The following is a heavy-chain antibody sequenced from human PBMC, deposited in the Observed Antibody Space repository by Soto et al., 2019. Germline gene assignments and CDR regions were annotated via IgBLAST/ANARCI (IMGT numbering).Heavy chain of an antibody. CDR2: IYSGGST. D-gene: IGHD2-2*01. J-gene: IGHJ6*02. CDR1: GFTVSSNY. V-gene: IGHV3-53*01. CDR3: ARSDIVVVPAAPLDV. Sequence: GGSLRLSCAASGFTVSSNYMSWVRQAPGKGLEWVSVIYSGGSTYYADSVKGRFTISRDNSKNTLYLQMNSLRAEDTAVYYCARSDIVVVPAAPLDVWGQGTTVTVSS.